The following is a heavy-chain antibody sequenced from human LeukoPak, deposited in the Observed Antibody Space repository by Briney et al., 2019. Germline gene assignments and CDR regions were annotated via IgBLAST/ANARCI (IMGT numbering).Heavy chain of an antibody. CDR1: GDSISSSSYY. CDR2: IYYGGST. CDR3: ARHSSGWYEFDY. Sequence: SETLSLTCTVSGDSISSSSYYWGWIRQSPGKGLEWIGSIYYGGSTHYKSSLKSRVNISVDTSKNQFFLKLNSVTAADTAVYYCARHSSGWYEFDYWGQGTLVTVSS. V-gene: IGHV4-39*07. D-gene: IGHD6-19*01. J-gene: IGHJ4*02.